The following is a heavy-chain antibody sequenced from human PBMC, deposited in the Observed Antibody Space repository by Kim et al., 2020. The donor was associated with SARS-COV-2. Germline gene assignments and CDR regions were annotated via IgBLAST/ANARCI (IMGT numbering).Heavy chain of an antibody. V-gene: IGHV4-59*08. J-gene: IGHJ4*02. Sequence: CYRGNTTYNPSLKRRVTASVETSNNPFSLKLSSVTAADTAVYYCARQNDYWGQGTLVTVSS. CDR2: CYRGNT. CDR3: ARQNDY.